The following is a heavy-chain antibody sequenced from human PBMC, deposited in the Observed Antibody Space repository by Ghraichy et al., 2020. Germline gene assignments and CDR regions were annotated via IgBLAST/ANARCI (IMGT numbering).Heavy chain of an antibody. D-gene: IGHD6-19*01. Sequence: GGSLRLSCAASGFTFSSYGMHWVRQAPGKGLEWVAVISYDGSNKYYADSVKGRFTISRDNSKNTLYLQMNSLRAEDTAVYYCAKDISSGWSHYYYGMDVWGQGTTVTVSS. CDR3: AKDISSGWSHYYYGMDV. CDR1: GFTFSSYG. V-gene: IGHV3-30*18. CDR2: ISYDGSNK. J-gene: IGHJ6*02.